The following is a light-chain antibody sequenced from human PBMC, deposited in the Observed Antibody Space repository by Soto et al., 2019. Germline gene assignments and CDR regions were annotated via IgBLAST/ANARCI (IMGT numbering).Light chain of an antibody. V-gene: IGKV4-1*01. J-gene: IGKJ4*01. Sequence: DIVMTQSPESLTVSLGERATINCKSSLSVFYSSNNQNYLAWYQHKPGQPPKLLIYWASTRESGVPDRFSGSESGTDSTLTISSLQAEDVAVYYCQQYYTTLAPTFGGGTKVEIK. CDR1: LSVFYSSNNQNY. CDR3: QQYYTTLAPT. CDR2: WAS.